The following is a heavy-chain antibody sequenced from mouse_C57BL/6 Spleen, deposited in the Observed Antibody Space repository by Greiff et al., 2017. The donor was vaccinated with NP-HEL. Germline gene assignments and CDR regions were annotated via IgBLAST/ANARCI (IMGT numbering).Heavy chain of an antibody. V-gene: IGHV5-9-1*02. CDR2: ISSGGDYI. Sequence: EVQGVESGEGLVKPGGSLKLSCAASGFTFSSYAMSWVRQTPEKRLEWVAYISSGGDYIYYADTVKGRFTISRDNARNTLYLQMSSLKSEDTAMYYCTRDSYGSPYYAMDYWGQGTSVTVSS. CDR1: GFTFSSYA. CDR3: TRDSYGSPYYAMDY. J-gene: IGHJ4*01. D-gene: IGHD1-1*01.